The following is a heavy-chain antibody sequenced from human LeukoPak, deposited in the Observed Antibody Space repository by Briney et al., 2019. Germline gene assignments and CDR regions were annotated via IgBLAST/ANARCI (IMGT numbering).Heavy chain of an antibody. Sequence: AGGSLRLSCAASGFTFSSNWMSWVRQAPGKGLEWVSVIYSGGSTYYADSVKGRFTISRDNSKNTLYLQMNSLRAEDTAVYYCARDDYYDSSGYSNFDYWGQGTLVTVSS. CDR1: GFTFSSNW. D-gene: IGHD3-22*01. V-gene: IGHV3-66*01. CDR3: ARDDYYDSSGYSNFDY. J-gene: IGHJ4*02. CDR2: IYSGGST.